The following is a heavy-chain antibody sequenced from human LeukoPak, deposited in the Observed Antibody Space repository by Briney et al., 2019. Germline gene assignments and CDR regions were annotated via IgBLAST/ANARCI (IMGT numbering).Heavy chain of an antibody. V-gene: IGHV1-18*01. J-gene: IGHJ5*02. D-gene: IGHD4-17*01. CDR3: AREVTTVTTNWFDP. CDR1: GYTFNSLG. Sequence: GASVKVSCKASGYTFNSLGITWVRQAPGQGLEWMGWISANNGNTNYAQKLQGRVTMTTDISTSTAYMELRSLRSDDTAVYYCAREVTTVTTNWFDPWGQGTLVTVSS. CDR2: ISANNGNT.